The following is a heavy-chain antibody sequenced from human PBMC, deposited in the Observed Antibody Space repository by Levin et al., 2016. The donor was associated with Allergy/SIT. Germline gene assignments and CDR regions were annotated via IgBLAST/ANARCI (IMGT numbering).Heavy chain of an antibody. J-gene: IGHJ4*02. CDR2: INAGNGNT. Sequence: WVRQAPGQRLEWMGWINAGNGNTKYSQKFQGRVTITRDTSASTAYMELSSLRSEDTAVYYCATSKGGYYDSRAYWGQGTLVTVSS. V-gene: IGHV1-3*01. CDR3: ATSKGGYYDSRAY. D-gene: IGHD3-22*01.